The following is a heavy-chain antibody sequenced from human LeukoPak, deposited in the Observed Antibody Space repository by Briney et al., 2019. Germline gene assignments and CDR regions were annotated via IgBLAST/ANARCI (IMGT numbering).Heavy chain of an antibody. CDR2: IYTSGST. J-gene: IGHJ4*02. CDR3: AKSPMATNYIDS. D-gene: IGHD5-24*01. V-gene: IGHV4-4*07. CDR1: GGSISTSY. Sequence: PSETLSLTCTVSGGSISTSYWTWIRQPAGKGLEWVGRIYTSGSTTYNPSLKSRVTVSVDTSKNQFYLTLSSVTAADTAVYYCAKSPMATNYIDSWGQGTLVTVSS.